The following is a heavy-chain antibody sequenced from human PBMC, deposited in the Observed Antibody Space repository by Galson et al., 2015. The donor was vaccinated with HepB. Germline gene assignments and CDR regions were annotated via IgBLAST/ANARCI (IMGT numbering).Heavy chain of an antibody. Sequence: SVKVSCKASGYTFANYAMHWVRQAPGQRLEWMGWIHAGNGNTKYSQKFQGRVTITRDTSASTAYMELSRLRSDDTAVYYCARARIAVPGTSGDYWGQGTLVTVSS. CDR3: ARARIAVPGTSGDY. J-gene: IGHJ4*02. CDR2: IHAGNGNT. V-gene: IGHV1-3*01. D-gene: IGHD6-19*01. CDR1: GYTFANYA.